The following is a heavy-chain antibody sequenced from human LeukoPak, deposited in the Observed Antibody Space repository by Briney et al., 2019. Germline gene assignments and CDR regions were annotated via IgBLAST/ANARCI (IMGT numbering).Heavy chain of an antibody. CDR2: LNPNSGNA. CDR1: GYISTTYD. CDR3: ARRKFLGWFGP. D-gene: IGHD7-27*01. V-gene: IGHV1-8*03. Sequence: GASVKVSCKASGYISTTYDIGWVRQATGQELEWMGWLNPNSGNAGYAQKFQGRVTISRNTSISTAYMELSSLRSDETAIYYCARRKFLGWFGPWGQGTLVTVSS. J-gene: IGHJ5*02.